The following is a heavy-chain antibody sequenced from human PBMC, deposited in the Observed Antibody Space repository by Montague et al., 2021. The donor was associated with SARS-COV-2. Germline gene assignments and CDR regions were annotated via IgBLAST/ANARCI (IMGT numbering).Heavy chain of an antibody. Sequence: SETLSLTCTVSGGSISSYYWIWIRQPPAKVLEWIGYIYYTGSTNXNPSLSSRVTISVDTSKNQFSLKLSSVTAADTAVYYCARGSGWMGNAFDIWGRGTMVTVSS. J-gene: IGHJ3*02. CDR1: GGSISSYY. CDR2: IYYTGST. V-gene: IGHV4-59*01. CDR3: ARGSGWMGNAFDI. D-gene: IGHD6-19*01.